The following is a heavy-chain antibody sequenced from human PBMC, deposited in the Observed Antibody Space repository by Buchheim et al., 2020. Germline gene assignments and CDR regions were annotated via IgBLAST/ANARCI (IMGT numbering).Heavy chain of an antibody. V-gene: IGHV3-72*01. D-gene: IGHD4-23*01. CDR1: GFSVSDHY. J-gene: IGHJ4*02. CDR2: SRHKANSLIT. Sequence: EVQLVESGGGLVQPGGSLRLSCAASGFSVSDHYMDWVRQAPGKGLEWVARSRHKANSLITTYAASVQGRFTISRDDYTKSVDLQMNSLKTEDTAVYFCAREDFGGSFDYWGQG. CDR3: AREDFGGSFDY.